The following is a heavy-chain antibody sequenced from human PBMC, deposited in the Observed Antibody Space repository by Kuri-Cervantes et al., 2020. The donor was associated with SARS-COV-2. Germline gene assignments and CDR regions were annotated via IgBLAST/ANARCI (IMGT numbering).Heavy chain of an antibody. CDR3: ATHYDFWSAFDY. Sequence: SETLSLTCAVYGGSFSSYYWGWIRQPPGKGLEWIGSIYYSGSTYYNPSLKSRVTISVDTSKNQFSLKLSSVTAADTAVYYCATHYDFWSAFDYWGQGTLVTVSS. J-gene: IGHJ4*02. V-gene: IGHV4-39*01. D-gene: IGHD3-3*01. CDR2: IYYSGST. CDR1: GGSFSSYY.